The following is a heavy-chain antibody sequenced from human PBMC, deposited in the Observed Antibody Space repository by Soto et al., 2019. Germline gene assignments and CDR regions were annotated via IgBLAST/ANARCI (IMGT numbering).Heavy chain of an antibody. D-gene: IGHD2-15*01. V-gene: IGHV4-34*01. CDR1: GGSFSGYY. CDR2: INHSGST. J-gene: IGHJ5*02. Sequence: PSETLSLTCAVYGGSFSGYYWSWIRQPPGKGLEWIGEINHSGSTNYNPSLKSRVTISVDTSKNQFSLKLSSVTAADTAVYYCASSSRQSGVVVAATWGQGTLVTVSS. CDR3: ASSSRQSGVVVAAT.